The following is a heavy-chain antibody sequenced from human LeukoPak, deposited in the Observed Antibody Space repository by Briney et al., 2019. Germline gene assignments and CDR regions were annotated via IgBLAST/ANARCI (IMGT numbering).Heavy chain of an antibody. V-gene: IGHV4-4*07. CDR1: GGSISSYY. D-gene: IGHD3-22*01. Sequence: SETLSLTCAVSGGSISSYYWSWIRQPAGKGLEWIGRIYTSGSTKYNPSLKSRVTMSVDTSKNQFSLKLSSVTAADTAVYYCARDLYYYDSSGYPTWYFDLWGHGTLVTVSS. J-gene: IGHJ2*01. CDR3: ARDLYYYDSSGYPTWYFDL. CDR2: IYTSGST.